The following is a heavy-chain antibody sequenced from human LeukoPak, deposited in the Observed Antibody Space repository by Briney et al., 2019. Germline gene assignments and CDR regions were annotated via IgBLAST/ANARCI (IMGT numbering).Heavy chain of an antibody. J-gene: IGHJ3*02. CDR1: GYIFTGHY. Sequence: ASVKVSCKASGYIFTGHYMNWVRQVPGQGLEWMGRINPKTGGTNYAQNFQGRVTMTRDTSISTTYMELSRLRPDDTAVYYCARVGDGLNDAFDIWGQGTMLTVSS. D-gene: IGHD5-24*01. CDR2: INPKTGGT. V-gene: IGHV1-2*06. CDR3: ARVGDGLNDAFDI.